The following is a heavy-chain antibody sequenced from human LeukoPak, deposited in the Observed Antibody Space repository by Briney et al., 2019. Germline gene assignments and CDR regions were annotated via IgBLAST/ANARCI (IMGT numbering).Heavy chain of an antibody. V-gene: IGHV1-8*03. CDR3: ARGARTYYDFWSGYSIPDY. CDR1: GYTFTSYD. J-gene: IGHJ4*02. CDR2: MNPNSGNT. D-gene: IGHD3-3*01. Sequence: ASVKVSCKASGYTFTSYDIIWVRQATGQGLEWMGWMNPNSGNTGYAQKFQGRVTITRNTSISTAYMELSSLRSEDTAVYYCARGARTYYDFWSGYSIPDYWGQGTLVTVSS.